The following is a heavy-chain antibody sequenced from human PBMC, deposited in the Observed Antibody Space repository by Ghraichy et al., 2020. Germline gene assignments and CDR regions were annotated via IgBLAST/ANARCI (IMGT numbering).Heavy chain of an antibody. V-gene: IGHV4-59*08. Sequence: SQTLSLTFTVSGGPISGYYWSWIRQTPGKGLEWIGYIHYSGSTNYNPSFWGRVAMSVDTSRNHFSLHLNSVTAADTAVYFCARHALSTSGGRDYDYWGQGTLVTVSS. CDR2: IHYSGST. D-gene: IGHD1-1*01. CDR3: ARHALSTSGGRDYDY. J-gene: IGHJ4*02. CDR1: GGPISGYY.